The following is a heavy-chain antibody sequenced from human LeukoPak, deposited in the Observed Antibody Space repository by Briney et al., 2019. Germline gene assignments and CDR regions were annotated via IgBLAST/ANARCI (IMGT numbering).Heavy chain of an antibody. CDR2: INHSGST. D-gene: IGHD3-3*01. Sequence: PSETLSLTCAVYGGSFSGYYWSWIRQPPGKGLEWIGEINHSGSTNYNPSLKSRVTISVVTSKNQFSLKLSSVTAADTAVYYCARGGFSRFLEWSRYGMDVWGQGTTVTVSS. CDR3: ARGGFSRFLEWSRYGMDV. CDR1: GGSFSGYY. J-gene: IGHJ6*02. V-gene: IGHV4-34*01.